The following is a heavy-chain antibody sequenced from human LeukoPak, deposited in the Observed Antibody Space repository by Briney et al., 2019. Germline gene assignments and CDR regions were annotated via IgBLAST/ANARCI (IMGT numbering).Heavy chain of an antibody. CDR3: AKEEGSGSYLHKAEFDY. Sequence: GGSLRLSCAASGFTFSSYGMHWVRQAPGKGLEWVAVIWYDGSNKYYADSVKGRFTISRDNSKNTLYLQMNSLRAEDTAVYYCAKEEGSGSYLHKAEFDYWGQGTLVTVSS. CDR1: GFTFSSYG. V-gene: IGHV3-30*02. CDR2: IWYDGSNK. D-gene: IGHD3-10*01. J-gene: IGHJ4*02.